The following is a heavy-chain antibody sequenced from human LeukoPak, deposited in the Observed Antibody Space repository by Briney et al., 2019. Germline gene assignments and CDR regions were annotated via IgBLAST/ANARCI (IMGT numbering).Heavy chain of an antibody. V-gene: IGHV3-30*02. Sequence: GGSLRLSCAASGFTFSSYGMHWVRQAPGKGLEWVAFIRYDGSNKYYADSVKGRFTISRDNSKNTLYLQMNSLRAEDAAVYYCAKDLGVRPDAYSSGWYYFDYWGQGTLVTVSS. CDR1: GFTFSSYG. CDR2: IRYDGSNK. D-gene: IGHD6-19*01. J-gene: IGHJ4*02. CDR3: AKDLGVRPDAYSSGWYYFDY.